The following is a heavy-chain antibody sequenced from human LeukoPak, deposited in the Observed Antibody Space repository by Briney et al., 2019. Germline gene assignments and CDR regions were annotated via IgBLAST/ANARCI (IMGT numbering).Heavy chain of an antibody. CDR3: ARFRVSTSCCSNWFDP. CDR1: GGSISSYY. Sequence: SEILSLTCTVSGGSISSYYWSWIRQPAGKGLEWIGRIYTSGSTNYNPSLKSRVTMSVDTSKNQFSLKLSSVTAADTAVYYCARFRVSTSCCSNWFDPWGQGTLVTVSS. V-gene: IGHV4-4*07. J-gene: IGHJ5*02. D-gene: IGHD2-2*01. CDR2: IYTSGST.